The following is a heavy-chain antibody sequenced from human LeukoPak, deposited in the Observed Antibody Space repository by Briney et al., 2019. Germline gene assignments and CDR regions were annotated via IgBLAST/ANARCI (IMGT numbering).Heavy chain of an antibody. D-gene: IGHD3-22*01. CDR1: GGSISSYY. J-gene: IGHJ4*02. CDR2: IYYSGST. CDR3: ARGYYYDSSGLIDY. Sequence: PSETLCLTCTVSGGSISSYYWSWIRQPPGKGLEWIGYIYYSGSTNYNPSLKSRVTISVDTSKNQFSLKLSSVTAADTAVYYCARGYYYDSSGLIDYWGQGTLVTVSS. V-gene: IGHV4-59*01.